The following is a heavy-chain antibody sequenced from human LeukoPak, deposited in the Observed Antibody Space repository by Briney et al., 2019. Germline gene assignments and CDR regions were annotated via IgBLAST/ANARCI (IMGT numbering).Heavy chain of an antibody. Sequence: PGGSLRLSCAASGFTFDDYAMHWVRQAPGKGLEWVSAISGSGGSTYYADSVKGRFTISRDNSKNTLYLQMNSLRAEDTAVYYCAKSIVVGRLSFDYWGQGTLVTVSS. V-gene: IGHV3-23*01. J-gene: IGHJ4*02. CDR2: ISGSGGST. CDR3: AKSIVVGRLSFDY. D-gene: IGHD2-21*01. CDR1: GFTFDDYA.